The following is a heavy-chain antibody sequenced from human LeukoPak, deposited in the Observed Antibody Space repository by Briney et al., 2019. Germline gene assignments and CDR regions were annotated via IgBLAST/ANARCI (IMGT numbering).Heavy chain of an antibody. CDR1: GYTLTELS. Sequence: ASVKVSCKVSGYTLTELSMHWVRQAPGKGLEWMGGFDPEDGEIIYAQKFQGRVTMTEDTSTDTAYMELSSLRSEDTAVYYCATDPIVMVRGVIIEGFDPWGQGILVTVSS. V-gene: IGHV1-24*01. D-gene: IGHD3-10*01. CDR2: FDPEDGEI. J-gene: IGHJ5*02. CDR3: ATDPIVMVRGVIIEGFDP.